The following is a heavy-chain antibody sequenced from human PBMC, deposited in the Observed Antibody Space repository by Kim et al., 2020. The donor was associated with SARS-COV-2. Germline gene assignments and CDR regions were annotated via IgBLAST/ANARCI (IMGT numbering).Heavy chain of an antibody. CDR1: GGTFSSYA. D-gene: IGHD2-15*01. Sequence: SVKVSCKASGGTFSSYAISWVRQAPGQGLEWMGGIIPIFGTANYAQKFQGRVTITADESTSTAYMELSSLRSEDTAVYYCAREVVVAATPSRSYGMDVWGQGTTVTVSS. CDR3: AREVVVAATPSRSYGMDV. J-gene: IGHJ6*02. CDR2: IIPIFGTA. V-gene: IGHV1-69*13.